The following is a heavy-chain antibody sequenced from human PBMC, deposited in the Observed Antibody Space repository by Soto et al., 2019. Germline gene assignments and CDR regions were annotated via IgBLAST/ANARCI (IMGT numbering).Heavy chain of an antibody. CDR1: GYTFTKFH. Sequence: EASVKVSCKASGYTFTKFHLHWVRQAPGQGLEWMGGIIPIFGTANYAQKFQGRVTITADESTSTAYMELSSLRSEDTAVYYCARVKDIVVVPAAPRPYYGMDVWGQGTTVTVSS. CDR2: IIPIFGTA. CDR3: ARVKDIVVVPAAPRPYYGMDV. V-gene: IGHV1-69*13. J-gene: IGHJ6*02. D-gene: IGHD2-2*01.